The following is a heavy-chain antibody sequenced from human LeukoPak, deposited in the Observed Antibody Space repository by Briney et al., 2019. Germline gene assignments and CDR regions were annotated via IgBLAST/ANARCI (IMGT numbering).Heavy chain of an antibody. CDR2: ISSSSSYI. J-gene: IGHJ4*02. Sequence: GGSLRLSCAASGFSFSNYGMHWVRQAPGKGLEWVSSISSSSSYIYYADSVKGRFTISRDNAKNSLYLQMNSLRAEDTAVYYCAGGDFWSGYYGDWGQGTLVTVSS. CDR1: GFSFSNYG. D-gene: IGHD3-3*01. CDR3: AGGDFWSGYYGD. V-gene: IGHV3-21*01.